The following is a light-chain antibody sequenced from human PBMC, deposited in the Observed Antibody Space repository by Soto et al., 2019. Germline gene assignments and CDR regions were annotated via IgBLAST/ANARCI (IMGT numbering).Light chain of an antibody. CDR1: QGITNF. Sequence: DIQMTQSPSSLSASVGDRVTITCRASQGITNFLAWYQQKPGTVPKLLIYAASTLQSGVPSRFSGSGFGTDFTLNISSLQPEDVATYYCQKYSSAPLTFGPGTKVDIK. CDR3: QKYSSAPLT. V-gene: IGKV1-27*01. J-gene: IGKJ3*01. CDR2: AAS.